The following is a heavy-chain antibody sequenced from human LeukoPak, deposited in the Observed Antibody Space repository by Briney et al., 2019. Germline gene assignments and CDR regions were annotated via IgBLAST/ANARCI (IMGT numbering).Heavy chain of an antibody. J-gene: IGHJ4*02. D-gene: IGHD3-10*01. CDR3: ARGITMVRGVTYYFDY. CDR2: ISAYNGNT. CDR1: GYTFTSYG. V-gene: IGHV1-18*01. Sequence: ASVKVSCKASGYTFTSYGISWARQAPGQGLEWMGWISAYNGNTNYAQKLQGRVTMTTDTSTSTAYMELRSLRSDDTAVYYCARGITMVRGVTYYFDYWGQGTLVTVSS.